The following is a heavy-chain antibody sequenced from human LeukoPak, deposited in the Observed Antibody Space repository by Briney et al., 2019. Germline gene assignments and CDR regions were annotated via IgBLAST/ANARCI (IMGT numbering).Heavy chain of an antibody. V-gene: IGHV3-7*01. CDR1: GFTFRSYW. J-gene: IGHJ4*02. Sequence: GGSLRLSCEASGFTFRSYWMTWVRQAPGKGLEWVANIKQEGSERSYVDSVKGRFTSSRDDAKNSLYLQMNSLRVEDTAVYFCARDFQNIATDYWGRGTPVTVSS. CDR3: ARDFQNIATDY. D-gene: IGHD2/OR15-2a*01. CDR2: IKQEGSER.